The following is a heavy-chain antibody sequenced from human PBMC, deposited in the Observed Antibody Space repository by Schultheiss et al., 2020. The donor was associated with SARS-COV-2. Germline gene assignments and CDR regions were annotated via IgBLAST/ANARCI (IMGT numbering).Heavy chain of an antibody. D-gene: IGHD2-2*01. V-gene: IGHV3-21*01. Sequence: GGSLRLSCAASGFTFSSYSMNWVRQAPGKGLEWVSSISSSSSYIYYADSVKGRFTISRDNAKNSLYLQMNSLRAEDTAVYYCARGSTSWNYYGMDVWGQGTTVTVSS. CDR3: ARGSTSWNYYGMDV. CDR2: ISSSSSYI. J-gene: IGHJ6*02. CDR1: GFTFSSYS.